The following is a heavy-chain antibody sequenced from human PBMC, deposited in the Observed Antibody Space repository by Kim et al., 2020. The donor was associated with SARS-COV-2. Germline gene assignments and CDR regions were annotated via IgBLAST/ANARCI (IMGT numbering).Heavy chain of an antibody. J-gene: IGHJ4*02. CDR3: TTLDIVDY. CDR1: GVSLSSTSFF. V-gene: IGHV4-39*01. D-gene: IGHD1-1*01. CDR2: VRYGRYT. Sequence: SETLSLTCTVSGVSLSSTSFFWGWFRQPPGKGLEWIGSVRYGRYTYSNPSLKSRVTVSVDTSRNQISLHLTSLTAADTACYYCTTLDIVDYWGQGALVTV.